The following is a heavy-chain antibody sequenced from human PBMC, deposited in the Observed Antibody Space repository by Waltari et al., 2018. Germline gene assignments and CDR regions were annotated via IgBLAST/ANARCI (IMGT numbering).Heavy chain of an antibody. CDR1: GGSISTNYN. CDR2: MQYRGST. V-gene: IGHV4-39*01. Sequence: LGKPSETLSLTCTVSGGSISTNYNWGWIRQPPGKGLEWMGNMQYRGSTFYNPSLESRVTISLDTWKNQFSLRLSSVGAADTAVYFCGRIAFGDEGGYF. CDR3: GRIAFGDEGGYF. D-gene: IGHD4-17*01. J-gene: IGHJ1*01.